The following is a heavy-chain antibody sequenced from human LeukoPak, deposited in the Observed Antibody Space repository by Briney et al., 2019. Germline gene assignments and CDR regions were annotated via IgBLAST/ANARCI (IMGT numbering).Heavy chain of an antibody. J-gene: IGHJ4*02. V-gene: IGHV3-11*06. CDR2: ISSSSSYT. Sequence: PGGYLRLSCAASGFTFSDYYMSWIRQAPGKGLEWVSYISSSSSYTNYADSVKGRFTISRDNAKNSLYLQMNSLRAEDTAVYYCARDMVAAAGTDYWGQGTLVTVSS. D-gene: IGHD6-13*01. CDR1: GFTFSDYY. CDR3: ARDMVAAAGTDY.